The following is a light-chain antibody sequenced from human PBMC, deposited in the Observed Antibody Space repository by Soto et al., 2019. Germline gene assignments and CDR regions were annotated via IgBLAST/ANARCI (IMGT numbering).Light chain of an antibody. J-gene: IGKJ5*01. CDR2: DAY. Sequence: EVVLTQSPVTLSLSPGERATLSCRASQSFRGLLAWYQQKPGQAPRLLIYDAYNRATGITPRFSVSGSGTDFTLTISSLEPEDSAVYYCQQRHMWPITFGQGTRLEIK. CDR3: QQRHMWPIT. CDR1: QSFRGL. V-gene: IGKV3-11*01.